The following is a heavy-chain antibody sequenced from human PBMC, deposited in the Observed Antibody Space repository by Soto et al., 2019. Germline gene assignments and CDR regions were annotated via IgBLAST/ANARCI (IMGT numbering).Heavy chain of an antibody. Sequence: EVQLLESGGNLVQPGGSLRLSCAASRFTFSNYAMSWVRQAPGKGLEWVSAISAGGGSTNYADSVKGRFTISRDNSKNTLYLQTNRLRAEATAGYYCANIVGPGGIPGGMDVWGQGTTVTGSS. CDR2: ISAGGGST. D-gene: IGHD1-26*01. CDR3: ANIVGPGGIPGGMDV. V-gene: IGHV3-23*01. J-gene: IGHJ6*02. CDR1: RFTFSNYA.